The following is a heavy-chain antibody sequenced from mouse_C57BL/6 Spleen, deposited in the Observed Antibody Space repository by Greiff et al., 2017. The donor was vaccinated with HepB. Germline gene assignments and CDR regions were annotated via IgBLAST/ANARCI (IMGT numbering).Heavy chain of an antibody. CDR1: GYSITSGYY. CDR3: ARAGYDVGYYFDY. Sequence: ESGPGLVKPSQSLSLTCSVTGYSITSGYYWNWIRQFPGNKLEWIGYISYDGSNNYNPSLKNRISITRDTSKNQFFLKLNSVTTEDTATYYCARAGYDVGYYFDYWGQGTTLTVSS. D-gene: IGHD2-2*01. CDR2: ISYDGSN. J-gene: IGHJ2*01. V-gene: IGHV3-6*01.